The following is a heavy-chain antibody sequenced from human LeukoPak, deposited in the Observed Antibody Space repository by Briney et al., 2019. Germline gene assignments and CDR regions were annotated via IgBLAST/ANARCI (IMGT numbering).Heavy chain of an antibody. CDR2: IKQDGSEK. J-gene: IGHJ6*04. CDR3: ARDRAVRGQYGMDV. V-gene: IGHV3-7*03. D-gene: IGHD3-10*01. CDR1: GFTFSSYW. Sequence: GGSLRLSCAASGFTFSSYWMSWVRQAPGKGLEWVANIKQDGSEKYYVDSVKGRFTISRDNAKNSLYLQMNSLRAEDTAVYYCARDRAVRGQYGMDVWGKRTTVTVSS.